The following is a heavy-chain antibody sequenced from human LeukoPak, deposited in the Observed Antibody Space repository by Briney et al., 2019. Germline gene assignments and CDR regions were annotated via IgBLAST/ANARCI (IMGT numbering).Heavy chain of an antibody. V-gene: IGHV3-23*01. J-gene: IGHJ4*02. CDR2: ITGSGDST. CDR3: AKMISGWHLDY. CDR1: GFSFRSYL. Sequence: QPGGSLRLSCAASGFSFRSYLMSWVRQAPGKGLEWVSTITGSGDSTYYADSVKGRFSISRDNSKNALFLQMSSLRAEDTALYYCAKMISGWHLDYWGQGALVTVSS. D-gene: IGHD6-19*01.